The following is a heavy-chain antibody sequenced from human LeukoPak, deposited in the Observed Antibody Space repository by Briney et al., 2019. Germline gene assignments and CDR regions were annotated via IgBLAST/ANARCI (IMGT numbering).Heavy chain of an antibody. V-gene: IGHV3-15*01. CDR2: IYRSSNGETT. CDR3: TTYSSGPCPF. CDR1: GITFSNAW. Sequence: GGSLRLSWAASGITFSNAWMTWFRQAPGKGREWVGRIYRSSNGETTDYGAPVKGRFTMSRDDSKNTLYLQMNSLKTEDTAVYYCTTYSSGPCPFWGQGTLVTVSS. J-gene: IGHJ4*02. D-gene: IGHD6-19*01.